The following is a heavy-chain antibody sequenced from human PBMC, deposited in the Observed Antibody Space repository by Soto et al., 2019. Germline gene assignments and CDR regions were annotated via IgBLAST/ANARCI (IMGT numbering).Heavy chain of an antibody. CDR2: ISGSGGST. Sequence: GGSLRLSCAASGFTFSSYAMSWVRQAPGKGLEWVSAISGSGGSTYYADSVKGRFIISRDNAKNSLYLQMNSLRAEDTAVYYCARHPERIAQIGWFDPWGQGTLVTVSS. V-gene: IGHV3-23*01. CDR3: ARHPERIAQIGWFDP. J-gene: IGHJ5*02. CDR1: GFTFSSYA. D-gene: IGHD6-13*01.